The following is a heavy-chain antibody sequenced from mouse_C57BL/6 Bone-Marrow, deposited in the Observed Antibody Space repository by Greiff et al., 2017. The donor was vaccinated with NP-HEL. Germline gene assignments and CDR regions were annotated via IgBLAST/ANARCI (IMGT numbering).Heavy chain of an antibody. V-gene: IGHV1-5*01. CDR2: IYPGNSDT. J-gene: IGHJ4*01. CDR1: GYTFTSYW. D-gene: IGHD1-1*01. CDR3: TPCITTVVAPYYYAMDY. Sequence: VQLQQSGTVLARPGASVKMSCKTSGYTFTSYWMHWVKQRPGQGLEWIGAIYPGNSDTSYNQKFKGKAKLTAVTSASTAYMELSSLTNEDSAVYYCTPCITTVVAPYYYAMDYWGQGTSVTVSS.